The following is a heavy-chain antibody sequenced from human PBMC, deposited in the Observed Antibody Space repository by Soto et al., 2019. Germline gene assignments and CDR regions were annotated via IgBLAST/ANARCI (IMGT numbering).Heavy chain of an antibody. D-gene: IGHD3-22*01. J-gene: IGHJ4*02. Sequence: GGSLRFSCAASAFTFNNYAMSWVRQAPGKGLERVSGIGGSGRTTYYADSVKGRFTISRDNSNNTLFLQMNSLRAEDTAVYYCAKSRYSDSSGDFYDYWGQGTLVTVSS. V-gene: IGHV3-23*01. CDR2: IGGSGRTT. CDR3: AKSRYSDSSGDFYDY. CDR1: AFTFNNYA.